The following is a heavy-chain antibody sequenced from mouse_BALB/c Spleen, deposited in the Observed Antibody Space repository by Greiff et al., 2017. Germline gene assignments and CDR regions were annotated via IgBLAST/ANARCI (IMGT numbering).Heavy chain of an antibody. D-gene: IGHD2-1*01. V-gene: IGHV1S34*01. CDR2: ISCYNGAT. Sequence: LVKTGASVKISCKASGYSFTGYYMHWVKQSHGKSLAWIGYISCYNGATSYNQKFKGKATFTVDTSSSTAYMQFNSLTSEDSAVYYCARSGKDGNFDAMDYWGKGTSVTVAS. CDR3: ARSGKDGNFDAMDY. CDR1: GYSFTGYY. J-gene: IGHJ4*01.